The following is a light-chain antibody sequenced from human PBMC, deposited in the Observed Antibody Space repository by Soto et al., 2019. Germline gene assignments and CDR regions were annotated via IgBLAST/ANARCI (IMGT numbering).Light chain of an antibody. CDR1: QGINNY. CDR3: QHYKSAPWT. Sequence: DIQMTQSPSSLSASVGDRVTITCRASQGINNYLAWYQQKPGKLPKLLIYAASTLQSGVPSRFSGSGSGTDFTLTIGSLQAEDVATYYCQHYKSAPWTFGQATKVEIK. CDR2: AAS. V-gene: IGKV1-27*01. J-gene: IGKJ1*01.